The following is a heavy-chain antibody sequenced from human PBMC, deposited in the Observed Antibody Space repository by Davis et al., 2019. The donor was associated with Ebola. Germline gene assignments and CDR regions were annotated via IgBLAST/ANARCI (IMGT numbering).Heavy chain of an antibody. CDR2: IFSNDEK. D-gene: IGHD6-13*01. Sequence: SGPTLVKPTETFTLTCTVSGFSLSNARMGVSWIRQPPGKALEWLAHIFSNDEKSYSTSLKSRLTISTDTSKSQVVLTMTNMDPVDTATYFCARPYSSSWGGYYYWGQGTLVTVSS. CDR1: GFSLSNARMG. J-gene: IGHJ4*02. V-gene: IGHV2-26*01. CDR3: ARPYSSSWGGYYY.